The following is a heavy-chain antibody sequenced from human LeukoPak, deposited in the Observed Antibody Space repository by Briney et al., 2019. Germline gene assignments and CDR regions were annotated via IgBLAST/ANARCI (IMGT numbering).Heavy chain of an antibody. D-gene: IGHD2-15*01. CDR3: ANDMVRHRGGPADS. V-gene: IGHV3-43*02. Sequence: QPGGSRRLSWAASGFTFDDYAIHWARLAPGKGREWVSLISADGGSTYYADSVKGRFTISRDNSKNSLYSQMNSLRTEDTALYYCANDMVRHRGGPADSWGQGTLVPVSS. CDR1: GFTFDDYA. CDR2: ISADGGST. J-gene: IGHJ4*02.